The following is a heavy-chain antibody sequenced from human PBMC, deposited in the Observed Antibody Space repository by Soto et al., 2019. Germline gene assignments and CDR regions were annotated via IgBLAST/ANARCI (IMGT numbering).Heavy chain of an antibody. V-gene: IGHV1-46*01. Sequence: ASVKASCKSSGYTFTSYYMHWVRQAPGQGLEWMGIINPSGGSTSYAQKFQGRVTMTRDTSTSTVYMELSSLRSEDTAVYYCARDLRSYGMDVWGQGTTVTVSS. CDR1: GYTFTSYY. J-gene: IGHJ6*02. D-gene: IGHD3-10*01. CDR2: INPSGGST. CDR3: ARDLRSYGMDV.